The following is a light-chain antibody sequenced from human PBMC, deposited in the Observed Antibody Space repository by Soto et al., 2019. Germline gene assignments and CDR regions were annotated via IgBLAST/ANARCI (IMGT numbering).Light chain of an antibody. Sequence: DIQMTQSPSTLSASVGDRVTITCRASQSISSWLAWYQQKPGKAPKLLIYKASTLKSGVPSRFSGSGSGTVFTLTISILQPDDFATYYCQQYNSYWTFGQGTKVEIK. CDR1: QSISSW. J-gene: IGKJ1*01. CDR3: QQYNSYWT. CDR2: KAS. V-gene: IGKV1-5*03.